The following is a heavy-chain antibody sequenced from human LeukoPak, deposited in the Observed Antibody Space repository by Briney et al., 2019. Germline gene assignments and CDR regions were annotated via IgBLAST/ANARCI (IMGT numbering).Heavy chain of an antibody. D-gene: IGHD3-3*01. Sequence: PGGSLRLSCAASGFTFSSYSMNWVRQAPGKGLEWVAVISYDGSNKYYADSVKGRFTVSRDNSKNTLYLQMNSLRAEDTAVYYCAKGFLEWLWDSMDVWGQGTTVTVSS. J-gene: IGHJ6*02. CDR1: GFTFSSYS. V-gene: IGHV3-30*18. CDR3: AKGFLEWLWDSMDV. CDR2: ISYDGSNK.